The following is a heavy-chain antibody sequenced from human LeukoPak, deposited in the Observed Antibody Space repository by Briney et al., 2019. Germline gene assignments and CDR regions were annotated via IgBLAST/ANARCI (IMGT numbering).Heavy chain of an antibody. Sequence: SGGSLRLSCAASRFTFSDYYMSWISQAPGKGLEWVSYISSSSSYTNYADSVKGRFTISRDNAKNSLYLQMNSLRAEDTAVYYCARVWFVELFVGESDASDIWGQGTMVTVSS. V-gene: IGHV3-11*05. D-gene: IGHD3-10*01. J-gene: IGHJ3*02. CDR3: ARVWFVELFVGESDASDI. CDR2: ISSSSSYT. CDR1: RFTFSDYY.